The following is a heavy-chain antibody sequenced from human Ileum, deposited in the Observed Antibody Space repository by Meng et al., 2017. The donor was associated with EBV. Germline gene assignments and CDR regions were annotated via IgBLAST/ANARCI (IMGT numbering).Heavy chain of an antibody. D-gene: IGHD2-8*02. Sequence: QVQLQQWGAGLLKPSETLSLPCAVNGGSLSGAYWYWIRQPPGKGLEWIGEIIHGGSPSYNPSLKSRVTISIDTSKNQLSLMLSSVTAADTAVYYCARRPTGIDYWGQGTLVTVSS. J-gene: IGHJ4*02. CDR1: GGSLSGAY. V-gene: IGHV4-34*12. CDR3: ARRPTGIDY. CDR2: IIHGGSP.